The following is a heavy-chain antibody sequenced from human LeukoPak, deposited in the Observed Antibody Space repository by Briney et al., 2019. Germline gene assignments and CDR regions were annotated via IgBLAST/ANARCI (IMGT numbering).Heavy chain of an antibody. Sequence: PSETLSLTCTVSGGSISSYYWSWIRQPPGKGLEWIGYIYYSGSTNYNPSLKSRVTISVDTSKNQFSLKLSSVTAADTAVYYCARNAMLYYYMDVWGKGTTVIVSS. D-gene: IGHD2-2*01. J-gene: IGHJ6*03. CDR1: GGSISSYY. V-gene: IGHV4-59*01. CDR2: IYYSGST. CDR3: ARNAMLYYYMDV.